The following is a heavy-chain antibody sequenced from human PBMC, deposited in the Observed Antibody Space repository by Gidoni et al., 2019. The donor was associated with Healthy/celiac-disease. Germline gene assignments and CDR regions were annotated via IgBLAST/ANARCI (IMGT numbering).Heavy chain of an antibody. CDR2: INHSGST. J-gene: IGHJ5*02. D-gene: IGHD3-10*01. Sequence: PGKGLEWIGEINHSGSTNYNPSLKSRVTISVDTSKNQFSLKLSSVTAADTAVYYCARGRVYYGSGAGGFDPWGQGTLVTVSS. V-gene: IGHV4-34*01. CDR3: ARGRVYYGSGAGGFDP.